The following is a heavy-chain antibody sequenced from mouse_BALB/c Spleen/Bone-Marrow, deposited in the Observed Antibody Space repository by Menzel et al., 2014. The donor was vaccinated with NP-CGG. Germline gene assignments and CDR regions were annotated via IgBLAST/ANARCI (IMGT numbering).Heavy chain of an antibody. Sequence: QVQLQQSGPELVKPGASVKISCKASGYTFTDYYINWVKRKPGQGLERIGWIYPGSGTTKYNEKFKGKATLTVDTSSSTAYMQLSSLTSEDTAVYFCARDHGYVDVMDCWGQGTSVTVSS. CDR1: GYTFTDYY. J-gene: IGHJ4*01. V-gene: IGHV1-84*02. D-gene: IGHD1-2*01. CDR2: IYPGSGTT. CDR3: ARDHGYVDVMDC.